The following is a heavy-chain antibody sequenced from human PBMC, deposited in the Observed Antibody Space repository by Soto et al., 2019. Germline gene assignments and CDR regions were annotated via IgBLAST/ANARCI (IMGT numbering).Heavy chain of an antibody. V-gene: IGHV1-8*01. D-gene: IGHD6-6*01. J-gene: IGHJ2*01. CDR2: IDPNSGNS. CDR1: GYIFTSHD. CDR3: ARSSLVQLGEGRVDV. Sequence: QVQLLQSGAELRKPGASVKVPCTASGYIFTSHDMNWVRQASGQGLEWMGWIDPNSGNSDSAPQFHGRISMTYNTSMNTAYMELRDLSPDDTAFYYCARSSLVQLGEGRVDVWGRGTRVTVSS.